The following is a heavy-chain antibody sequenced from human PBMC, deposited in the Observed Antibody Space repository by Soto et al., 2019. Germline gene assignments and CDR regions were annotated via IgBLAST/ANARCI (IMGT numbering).Heavy chain of an antibody. D-gene: IGHD3-10*01. J-gene: IGHJ4*02. CDR2: ISSSGSTI. V-gene: IGHV3-11*01. CDR3: ASGLNRADYYGSGSYYKGFDY. CDR1: GFTFSDYY. Sequence: QVQLVESGGGLVKPGGSLRLSCAASGFTFSDYYMSWIRQAPGKGLEWVSYISSSGSTIYYADSVKGRFTISRDNAKNSLYLQMNSLRAEDTAVYYCASGLNRADYYGSGSYYKGFDYWGQGTLVTVSS.